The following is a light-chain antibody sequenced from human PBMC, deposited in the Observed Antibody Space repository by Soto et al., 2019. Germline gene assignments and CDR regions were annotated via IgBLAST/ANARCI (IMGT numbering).Light chain of an antibody. CDR3: ATWDDTRNGPWV. V-gene: IGLV1-44*01. CDR1: DSNIGRNA. Sequence: QSVLTQPPSASGTPGQKVTISCSGSDSNIGRNAVKWYQQLPGAAPKLLIFGNHQRPSGVPDRFSASKSGTSASLAISGLHSEDEATYYCATWDDTRNGPWVFGGGTKLTVL. J-gene: IGLJ3*02. CDR2: GNH.